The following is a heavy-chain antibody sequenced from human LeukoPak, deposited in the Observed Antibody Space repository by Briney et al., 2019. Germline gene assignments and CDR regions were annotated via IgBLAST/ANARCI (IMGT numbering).Heavy chain of an antibody. CDR2: IRYDGSNK. CDR3: AKGQVLQWLGNYYFDY. J-gene: IGHJ4*02. CDR1: GFTFSSYG. V-gene: IGHV3-30*02. Sequence: GGSLRLSCAASGFTFSSYGMHWVRQAPGKGLEWVAFIRYDGSNKYYADSVKGRFTISRDNSKNTLYLQMNSLRAEDTAVYYCAKGQVLQWLGNYYFDYWGQGTLVTVSS. D-gene: IGHD6-19*01.